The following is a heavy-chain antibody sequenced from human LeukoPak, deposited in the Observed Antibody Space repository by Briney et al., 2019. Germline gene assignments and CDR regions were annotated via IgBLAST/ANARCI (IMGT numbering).Heavy chain of an antibody. D-gene: IGHD1-26*01. CDR3: ARRGIGRNYYGLDV. V-gene: IGHV4-34*01. J-gene: IGHJ6*02. CDR1: GGSFSGYY. Sequence: SETLPLTCAVYGGSFSGYYWSWIRQPPGKGLEWIGEINHSGSTNYNPSLKSRVTISVDTSKNQFSLKLSSVTAADTAVYYCARRGIGRNYYGLDVWGHGTTVTVSS. CDR2: INHSGST.